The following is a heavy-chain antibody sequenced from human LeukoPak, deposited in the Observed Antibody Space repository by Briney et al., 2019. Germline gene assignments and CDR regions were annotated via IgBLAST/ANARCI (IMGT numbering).Heavy chain of an antibody. Sequence: SETLSLTYTVSGGSISSGGYYWSWIRQPPGKGLEWIGEINHSGSTNYNPSLKSRVAISVDTSKNQFSLKLSSVTAADTAVYYCARGVPPGSSGAKYYFDYWGQGTLVTVSS. V-gene: IGHV4-39*07. CDR3: ARGVPPGSSGAKYYFDY. D-gene: IGHD3-10*01. CDR1: GGSISSGGYY. CDR2: INHSGST. J-gene: IGHJ4*02.